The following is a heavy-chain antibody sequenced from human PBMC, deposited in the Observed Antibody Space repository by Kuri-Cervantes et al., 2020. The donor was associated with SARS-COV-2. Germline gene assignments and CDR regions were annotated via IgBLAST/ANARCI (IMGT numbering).Heavy chain of an antibody. Sequence: SVKVSCKASGYTFTSYGISWVRQAPGQGLEWMGGIIPIFGTANYAQKFQGRVTITADKSTSTAYMELSSLRSEDTAVYYCAREYSSSWYARPDYYYGMDVWGQGTTVTVSS. CDR3: AREYSSSWYARPDYYYGMDV. D-gene: IGHD6-13*01. CDR2: IIPIFGTA. V-gene: IGHV1-69*06. CDR1: GYTFTSYG. J-gene: IGHJ6*02.